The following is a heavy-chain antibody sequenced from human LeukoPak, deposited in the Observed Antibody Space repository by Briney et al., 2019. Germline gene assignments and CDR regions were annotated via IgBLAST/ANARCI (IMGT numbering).Heavy chain of an antibody. V-gene: IGHV3-30*04. CDR2: ISYDGSNK. D-gene: IGHD3-22*01. CDR1: GFTFSSYA. J-gene: IGHJ4*02. Sequence: GGSLRLSCAASGFTFSSYAMHWVRQAPGKGLEWVAVISYDGSNKYYADSVKGRFTISRDNSKNTLYLQMNSLRAEDTAVYYCAKDQIPYYYDSSGYPRDWGQGTLVTVSS. CDR3: AKDQIPYYYDSSGYPRD.